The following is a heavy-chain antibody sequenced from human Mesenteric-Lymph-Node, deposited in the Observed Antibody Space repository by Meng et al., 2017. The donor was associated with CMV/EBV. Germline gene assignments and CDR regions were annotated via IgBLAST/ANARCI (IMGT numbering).Heavy chain of an antibody. CDR1: GGSISSSSYY. D-gene: IGHD1-20*01. J-gene: IGHJ4*02. Sequence: SETLSLTCTVSGGSISSSSYYWGWIRQPPGKGLEWIGSIYYSGSTYYNPSLKSRVTISVDTSKNQFSLKLSSVTAADTAVYYCAGGTVTGTRQKFDYWGQGTLVTVSS. CDR3: AGGTVTGTRQKFDY. V-gene: IGHV4-39*01. CDR2: IYYSGST.